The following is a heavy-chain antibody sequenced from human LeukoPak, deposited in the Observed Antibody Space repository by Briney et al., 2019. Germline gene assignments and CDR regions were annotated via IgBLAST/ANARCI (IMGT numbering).Heavy chain of an antibody. CDR2: ISGSGGST. CDR3: AKCYGDYVRYFQH. V-gene: IGHV3-23*01. Sequence: PGGSLRLSCAASGFTFSSYAMSWVRQAPGKGLEWVSAISGSGGSTYYADSVKGRFTIPRDNSKNTLYLQMNSLRAEDTAVYYCAKCYGDYVRYFQHWGQGTLVTVSS. J-gene: IGHJ1*01. CDR1: GFTFSSYA. D-gene: IGHD4-17*01.